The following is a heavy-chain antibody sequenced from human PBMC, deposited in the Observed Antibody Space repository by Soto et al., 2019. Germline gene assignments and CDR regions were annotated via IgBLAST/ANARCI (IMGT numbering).Heavy chain of an antibody. D-gene: IGHD1-26*01. CDR2: IYNTASP. Sequence: QSLSNPGCGGSIYTGGCCLSWIRQLPGKGLEWLGYIYNTASPQYHPSLKSRLSISTDTSDNQFSLRLNSVTAADTAVYYCATSLVTSRARVDYWGQGTPVTVSS. CDR3: ATSLVTSRARVDY. V-gene: IGHV4-31*03. CDR1: GGSIYTGGCC. J-gene: IGHJ4*02.